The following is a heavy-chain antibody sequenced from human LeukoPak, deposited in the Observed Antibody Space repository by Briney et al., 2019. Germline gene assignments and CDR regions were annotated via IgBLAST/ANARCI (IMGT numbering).Heavy chain of an antibody. V-gene: IGHV3-30*18. CDR2: ISNDGSTK. J-gene: IGHJ4*02. Sequence: GRSLRLSCAASGFTLNRYGMHWVRQAPGKGLEWVAGISNDGSTKDYADSVKGRFTISRDSSKKSMFLQMNSLRAEDTAVYYCAKAAYCTSTSCHFSGYAQRPLDSWGQGTLVTVSS. CDR1: GFTLNRYG. CDR3: AKAAYCTSTSCHFSGYAQRPLDS. D-gene: IGHD2-2*01.